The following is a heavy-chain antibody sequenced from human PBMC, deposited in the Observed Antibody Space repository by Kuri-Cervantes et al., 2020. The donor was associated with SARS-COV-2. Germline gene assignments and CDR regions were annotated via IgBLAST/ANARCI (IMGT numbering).Heavy chain of an antibody. J-gene: IGHJ6*02. D-gene: IGHD3-22*01. CDR1: GFTFSSYG. Sequence: GESLKISCAASGFTFSSYGMHWVRQAPGKGLGWVAFIWYDGSNKYYADSVKGRFTISGDNFKNTVYLQMNSLRAEDTAVYYCARPSNFHHDSGAYVWGQGTTVTVSS. CDR3: ARPSNFHHDSGAYV. V-gene: IGHV3-33*01. CDR2: IWYDGSNK.